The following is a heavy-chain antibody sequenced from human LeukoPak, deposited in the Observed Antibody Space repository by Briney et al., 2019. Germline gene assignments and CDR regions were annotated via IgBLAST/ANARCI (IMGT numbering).Heavy chain of an antibody. Sequence: SETLSLTCTVSGGSISSSSYYWGWIRQPPGTGLEWIGSIYYSGSTYYSPSLKSRVTISVDTSKNQFSLKLSSVTAADTAVYYCARHSHYYYYMDVWGKGTTVTISS. J-gene: IGHJ6*03. CDR3: ARHSHYYYYMDV. V-gene: IGHV4-39*01. CDR1: GGSISSSSYY. CDR2: IYYSGST.